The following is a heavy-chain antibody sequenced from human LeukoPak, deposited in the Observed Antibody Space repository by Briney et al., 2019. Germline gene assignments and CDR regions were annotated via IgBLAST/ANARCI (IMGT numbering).Heavy chain of an antibody. J-gene: IGHJ4*02. CDR3: AREGSMIVVPLDY. D-gene: IGHD3-22*01. Sequence: PSETLSLTCTVSGGSISSYYWSWIRQPPGKGLEWIGYIYYSGSTNYNPSLKSRVTISVDTSKNQFSLKLSSVTAADTAVYYCAREGSMIVVPLDYWGQGTLVTVSS. V-gene: IGHV4-59*01. CDR1: GGSISSYY. CDR2: IYYSGST.